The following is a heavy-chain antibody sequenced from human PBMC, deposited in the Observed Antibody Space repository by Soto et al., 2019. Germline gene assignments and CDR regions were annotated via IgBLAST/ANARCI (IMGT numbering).Heavy chain of an antibody. CDR3: ARRVVVITYTSGGMAV. V-gene: IGHV4-31*03. D-gene: IGHD3-22*01. J-gene: IGHJ6*02. CDR1: GGSLSSGGYY. Sequence: QVQLQESGPGLVKPSQTLSLTCTVSGGSLSSGGYYWSWIRQHPGKGLEWIGYIYYSGSTYYNPSLRSRVTRSVNTSKNQFSMKLSCVTAADTAVYYCARRVVVITYTSGGMAVWGQGTTVTVS. CDR2: IYYSGST.